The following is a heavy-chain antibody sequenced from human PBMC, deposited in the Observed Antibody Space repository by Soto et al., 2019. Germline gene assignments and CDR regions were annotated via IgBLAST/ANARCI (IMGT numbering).Heavy chain of an antibody. Sequence: ASVKVSCKASGYTFTSYAMHWVRQAPGQRLEWMGWINAGNGNTKYSQKFQGRVTITRDTSASTAYMELSSVTAADTALYYCARIVIGGSNWFDPWGQGTLVTVSS. CDR2: INAGNGNT. CDR1: GYTFTSYA. CDR3: ARIVIGGSNWFDP. J-gene: IGHJ5*02. D-gene: IGHD3-16*02. V-gene: IGHV1-3*01.